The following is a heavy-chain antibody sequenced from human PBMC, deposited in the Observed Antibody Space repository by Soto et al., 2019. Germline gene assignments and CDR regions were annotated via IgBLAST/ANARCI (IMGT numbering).Heavy chain of an antibody. CDR3: ARGSTVAAILFDY. Sequence: PSETLSLTCTVSGDSISSGGYYWSWIRQHPGKGLEWIGYIYYSGSTYYNPSLKSRVIISVDTSKNQFSLKLSSVTAADTAVYYCARGSTVAAILFDYWGQGTLVTV. CDR2: IYYSGST. CDR1: GDSISSGGYY. J-gene: IGHJ4*02. V-gene: IGHV4-31*03. D-gene: IGHD2-15*01.